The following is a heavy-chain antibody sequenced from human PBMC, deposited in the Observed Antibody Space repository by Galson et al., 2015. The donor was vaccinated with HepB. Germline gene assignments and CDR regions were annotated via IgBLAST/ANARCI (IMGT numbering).Heavy chain of an antibody. J-gene: IGHJ4*02. D-gene: IGHD5-24*01. Sequence: SLRLSCAASGFTFSSYAMHWVRQAPGKGLEWVAVISYDGSNKYYANSVKGRFTISRDNSKNTLYLQMNSLRAEDTAVYYCARGQFPGYFDYWGQGTLVTVSS. CDR3: ARGQFPGYFDY. CDR1: GFTFSSYA. V-gene: IGHV3-30-3*01. CDR2: ISYDGSNK.